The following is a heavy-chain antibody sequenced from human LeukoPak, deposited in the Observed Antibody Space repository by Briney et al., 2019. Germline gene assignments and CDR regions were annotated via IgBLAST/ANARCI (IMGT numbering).Heavy chain of an antibody. CDR2: TSYDGSDK. CDR1: GFTFSNYA. Sequence: GGSLRLSCAASGFTFSNYAMHWVRQAPGKGLEWVAVTSYDGSDKYYADSVKGRFTISRDNSRNTLYLQMNSLRAEDTAVYYCARSGTGTTYYYYYMDVWGKGTTVTVSS. J-gene: IGHJ6*03. CDR3: ARSGTGTTYYYYYMDV. V-gene: IGHV3-30-3*01. D-gene: IGHD1-7*01.